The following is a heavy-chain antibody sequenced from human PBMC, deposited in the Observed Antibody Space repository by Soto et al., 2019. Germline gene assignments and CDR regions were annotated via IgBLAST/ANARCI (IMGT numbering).Heavy chain of an antibody. CDR2: TRKKANTYAT. CDR1: GFTFSDHY. J-gene: IGHJ4*02. D-gene: IGHD2-2*01. Sequence: EVQLVESGGGLVQPGGSLRLSCAASGFTFSDHYIDWVRQAPGKGLEWVGRTRKKANTYATEYAASVKGRFTISRDDSENSLYLQMNSLKPEDTAVYYCVRSGSSSSCYDNWGRGTLVTVS. CDR3: VRSGSSSSCYDN. V-gene: IGHV3-72*01.